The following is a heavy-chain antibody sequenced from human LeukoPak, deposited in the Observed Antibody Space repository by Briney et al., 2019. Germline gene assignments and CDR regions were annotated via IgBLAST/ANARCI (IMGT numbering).Heavy chain of an antibody. CDR2: IYYSGST. CDR3: ARRPLMITFGGVIVNWFDP. V-gene: IGHV4-39*01. CDR1: GGSISSSSYY. Sequence: SETLSLTCTVSGGSISSSSYYWGWIRQPPGKGLEWIGRIYYSGSTYYNPSLKSRVTISVDTSKNQSSLKLSSVTAADTAVYYCARRPLMITFGGVIVNWFDPWGQGTLVTVSS. J-gene: IGHJ5*02. D-gene: IGHD3-16*02.